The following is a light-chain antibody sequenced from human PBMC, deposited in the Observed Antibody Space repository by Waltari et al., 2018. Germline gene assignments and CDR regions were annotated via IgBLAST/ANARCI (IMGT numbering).Light chain of an antibody. CDR2: GVG. Sequence: SSELTQDPAVSVALGQTVRITCQGDSLRQSFASWYQQKPGQAPVLVVFGVGNRTSRIPDRFSGSNSGNTAFLTITGAQADDEADYDCNSRDISGNHWVFGGGTRLTVL. CDR1: SLRQSF. J-gene: IGLJ3*02. CDR3: NSRDISGNHWV. V-gene: IGLV3-19*01.